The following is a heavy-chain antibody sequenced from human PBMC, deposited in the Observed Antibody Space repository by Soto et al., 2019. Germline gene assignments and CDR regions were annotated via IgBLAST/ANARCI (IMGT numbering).Heavy chain of an antibody. CDR2: ISGSGGST. V-gene: IGHV3-23*01. D-gene: IGHD3-10*01. Sequence: EVQLLESGGGLVQVGESLRLSCPASGFTFSTYPMSWVRQAPGKGLEWVSSISGSGGSTYYADSVRGRFTISRDNSKNTLYLQMNSLRAEDTAVYYCAKNNLFGSETKDYWGQGTLVTVSS. J-gene: IGHJ4*02. CDR1: GFTFSTYP. CDR3: AKNNLFGSETKDY.